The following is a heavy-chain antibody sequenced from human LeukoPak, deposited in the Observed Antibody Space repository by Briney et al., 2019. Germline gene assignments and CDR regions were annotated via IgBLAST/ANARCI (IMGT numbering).Heavy chain of an antibody. Sequence: ASVKVSCKASGYTFTGYYMHWVRQAPGQGLEWMGWINPNSGGTNYAQKFQGWVTMTTDTSTSTAYMELRSLRSDDTAVYYCARDPNSSGYWFDPWGQGTLVTVSS. J-gene: IGHJ5*02. D-gene: IGHD6-19*01. CDR2: INPNSGGT. CDR1: GYTFTGYY. V-gene: IGHV1-2*04. CDR3: ARDPNSSGYWFDP.